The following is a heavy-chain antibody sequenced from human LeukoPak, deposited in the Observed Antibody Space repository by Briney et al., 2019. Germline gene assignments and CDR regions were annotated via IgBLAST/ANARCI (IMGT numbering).Heavy chain of an antibody. CDR3: ARVTMIVVVIHY. V-gene: IGHV4-31*03. D-gene: IGHD3-22*01. CDR1: GGSISSGGYY. CDR2: IYNSGST. Sequence: SETLSLTCTVSGGSISSGGYYWSWIRQHSGKGLEWIGYIYNSGSTYYNPSLKSRVTISVDTSKNQFSLKLSSVTAADTAVYYCARVTMIVVVIHYWGRGTLVTVSS. J-gene: IGHJ4*02.